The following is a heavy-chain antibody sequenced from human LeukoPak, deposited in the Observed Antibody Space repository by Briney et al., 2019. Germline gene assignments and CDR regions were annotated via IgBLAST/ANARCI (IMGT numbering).Heavy chain of an antibody. CDR1: GFTFSSYS. J-gene: IGHJ4*02. CDR2: ISSSSSYI. D-gene: IGHD1-20*01. Sequence: PGGSLRLSCAASGFTFSSYSMNWVRQAPGKGLEWVSSISSSSSYIYYADSVKGRFPISRDNAKNSLYLQMNSLRAEDTAVYYCARGPPNWNDFGVFDWGQGTLVTVSS. CDR3: ARGPPNWNDFGVFD. V-gene: IGHV3-21*01.